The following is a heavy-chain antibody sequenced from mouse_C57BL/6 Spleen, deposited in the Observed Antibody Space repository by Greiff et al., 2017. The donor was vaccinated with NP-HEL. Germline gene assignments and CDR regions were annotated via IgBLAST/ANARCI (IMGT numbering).Heavy chain of an antibody. J-gene: IGHJ2*01. Sequence: QVQLQQSGPELVKPGASVKISCKASGYAFSSSWMNWVKQRPGKGLEWIGRIYPGDGDTNYNGKFKGKATLTADKSSSTAYMQHSSLTSEDSAVYYCAREDSVVATDFDYWGQGTTLTVSS. V-gene: IGHV1-82*01. CDR1: GYAFSSSW. CDR3: AREDSVVATDFDY. D-gene: IGHD1-1*01. CDR2: IYPGDGDT.